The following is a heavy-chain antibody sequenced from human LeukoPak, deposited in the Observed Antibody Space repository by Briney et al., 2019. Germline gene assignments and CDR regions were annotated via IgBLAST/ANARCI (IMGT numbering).Heavy chain of an antibody. J-gene: IGHJ4*02. D-gene: IGHD5-12*01. Sequence: SGGSLRLSCAASGFTFSNYAMSWVRQAPGKGLEWVSAISGSDGSTNYADSVKGRFTISRDNARNSLYLQMDSLRAEDTAVYYCARRGSGYTEPIDYWGQGTLVTFSS. CDR3: ARRGSGYTEPIDY. CDR1: GFTFSNYA. CDR2: ISGSDGST. V-gene: IGHV3-23*01.